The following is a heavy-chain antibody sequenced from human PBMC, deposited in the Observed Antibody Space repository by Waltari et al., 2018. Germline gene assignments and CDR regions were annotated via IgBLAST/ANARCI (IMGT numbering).Heavy chain of an antibody. D-gene: IGHD3-10*01. J-gene: IGHJ2*01. V-gene: IGHV1-24*01. CDR1: GYTLTELS. Sequence: QVQLVQSGAEVKKPGASVKVSCKVSGYTLTELSMHWVRQAPGQGLEWMGGFDPGDGETIYAQNFQGRVTMTEDTSTDTAYMELSSLRSEDTAVYYCATDSTMVRGVTLYWYFDLWGRGTLVTVSS. CDR3: ATDSTMVRGVTLYWYFDL. CDR2: FDPGDGET.